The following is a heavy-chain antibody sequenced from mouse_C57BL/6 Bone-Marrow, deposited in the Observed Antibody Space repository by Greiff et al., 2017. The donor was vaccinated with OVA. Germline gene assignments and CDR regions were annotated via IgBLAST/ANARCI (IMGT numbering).Heavy chain of an antibody. D-gene: IGHD1-1*01. J-gene: IGHJ4*01. CDR1: GYTFTSYW. Sequence: QVQLPQPGAELVRPGSSVKLSCKASGYTFTSYWMHWVKQRPIQGLEWIGNIDPSDSETHYNQKFKDKATLTVDKSSSTAYMQLSSLTSEDSAVYYCARVCGSSFYYAMDYWGQGTSVTVSS. CDR3: ARVCGSSFYYAMDY. CDR2: IDPSDSET. V-gene: IGHV1-52*01.